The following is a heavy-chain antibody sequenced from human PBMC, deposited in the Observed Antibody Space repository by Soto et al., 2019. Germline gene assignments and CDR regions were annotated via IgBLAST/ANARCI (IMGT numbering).Heavy chain of an antibody. CDR3: ARRLAGAAAGYFDY. CDR1: GGSISSSIYY. J-gene: IGHJ4*02. Sequence: PSETLSLTCTVSGGSISSSIYYWGWIRQPPGKGLEWIGSIYYSGSTYYNPSLKSRVTISVDTSKNQFSLKLSSVTAADTAVYYCARRLAGAAAGYFDYWGQGTLVTVSS. D-gene: IGHD6-13*01. V-gene: IGHV4-39*01. CDR2: IYYSGST.